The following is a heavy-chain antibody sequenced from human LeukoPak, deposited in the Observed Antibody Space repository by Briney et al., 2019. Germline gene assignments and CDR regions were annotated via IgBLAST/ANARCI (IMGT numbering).Heavy chain of an antibody. Sequence: GGSLRLSCAASGFTFDNYGMSWVRQAPGKGLEWVSGINWKGGTTGYADSVKGRFTISRDNAKKSLYLQMNSLKAEDTALYYCARDLVVAGTGFGYWGQGTLVTVSS. J-gene: IGHJ4*02. CDR1: GFTFDNYG. CDR2: INWKGGTT. CDR3: ARDLVVAGTGFGY. D-gene: IGHD6-19*01. V-gene: IGHV3-20*04.